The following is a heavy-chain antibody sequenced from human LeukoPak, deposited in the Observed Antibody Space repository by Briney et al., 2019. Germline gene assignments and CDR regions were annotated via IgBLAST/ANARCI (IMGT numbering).Heavy chain of an antibody. J-gene: IGHJ4*02. V-gene: IGHV4-61*01. D-gene: IGHD3-10*01. CDR1: GGSISSSSYY. CDR2: IYYSGST. Sequence: SETLSLTCTVSGGSISSSSYYWSWIRQPPGKGLEWIGYIYYSGSTNYNPSLKSRVTISVDTSKNQFSLKLSSVTAADTAVYYCARAMGLSRYTTFDYWGQGTLVTVSS. CDR3: ARAMGLSRYTTFDY.